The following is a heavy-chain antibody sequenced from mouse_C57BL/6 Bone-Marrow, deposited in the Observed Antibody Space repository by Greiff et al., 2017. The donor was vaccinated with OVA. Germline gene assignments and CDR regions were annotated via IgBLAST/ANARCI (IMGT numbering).Heavy chain of an antibody. J-gene: IGHJ1*03. Sequence: DVKLVESGGGLVQSGRSLRLSCATSGFTFSDFYMEWVRQAPGKGLEWIAASRNKANDYTTEYSASVKGRFIVSRDTSQSILYLQMNALRAEDTAIYYCARDDYYWYFDVWGTGTTVTGSS. V-gene: IGHV7-1*01. CDR1: GFTFSDFY. CDR2: SRNKANDYTT. CDR3: ARDDYYWYFDV.